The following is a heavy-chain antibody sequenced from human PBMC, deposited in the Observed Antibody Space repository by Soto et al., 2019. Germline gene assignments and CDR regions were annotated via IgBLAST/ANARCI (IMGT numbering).Heavy chain of an antibody. Sequence: PGESLKISCKGSGYSFTSYWISWVRQMPGKGLEWMGRIDPSDSYTNYSPSFQGHVTISADKSISTAYLQWSSLKASDTAMYYCARPRGDYDYYYGMDVWGQGTTVTVSS. CDR3: ARPRGDYDYYYGMDV. V-gene: IGHV5-10-1*01. D-gene: IGHD2-21*02. CDR2: IDPSDSYT. CDR1: GYSFTSYW. J-gene: IGHJ6*02.